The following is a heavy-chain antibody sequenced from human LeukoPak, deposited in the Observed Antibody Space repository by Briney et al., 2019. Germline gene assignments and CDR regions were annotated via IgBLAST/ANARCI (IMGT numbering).Heavy chain of an antibody. CDR3: AREGPRLDSSGQSNAFDI. CDR1: GYAFTSYY. D-gene: IGHD3-22*01. J-gene: IGHJ3*02. CDR2: INPSGGST. V-gene: IGHV1-46*01. Sequence: ASVKVSCKASGYAFTSYYMHWVRQAPGQGLEWMGIINPSGGSTSYAQRFQGRVTMTRDTSTSTVYMELSSLRSEDTAVYYCAREGPRLDSSGQSNAFDIWGQGTMVTVSS.